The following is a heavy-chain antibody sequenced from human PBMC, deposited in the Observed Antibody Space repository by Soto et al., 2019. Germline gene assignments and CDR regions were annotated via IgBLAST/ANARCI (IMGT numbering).Heavy chain of an antibody. V-gene: IGHV3-15*01. Sequence: GGSLRLSCEGSGFTLSNAWMNWVRQAPGKGLEWVGRIKSEPNGGTTDYAASVKGRFTISRDDSKSIAYLQMNSLKTEDTAVYYCTRDPSPGGNPYYFDYWGQGTLVTVSS. CDR1: GFTLSNAW. CDR2: IKSEPNGGTT. D-gene: IGHD4-4*01. CDR3: TRDPSPGGNPYYFDY. J-gene: IGHJ4*02.